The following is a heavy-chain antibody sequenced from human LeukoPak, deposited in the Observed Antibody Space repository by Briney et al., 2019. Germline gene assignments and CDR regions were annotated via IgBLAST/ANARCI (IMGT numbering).Heavy chain of an antibody. V-gene: IGHV3-30-3*01. Sequence: GGSLRLSCAASGFTFSSYAMHWVRQAPGKGLEWVAVISYDGSNKYYADSVKGRLIISRDNSKNTLYLQMNSLRAEDTAVYYCARVGPAAPALDYWGQGTLVTVSS. CDR2: ISYDGSNK. J-gene: IGHJ4*02. D-gene: IGHD2-2*01. CDR3: ARVGPAAPALDY. CDR1: GFTFSSYA.